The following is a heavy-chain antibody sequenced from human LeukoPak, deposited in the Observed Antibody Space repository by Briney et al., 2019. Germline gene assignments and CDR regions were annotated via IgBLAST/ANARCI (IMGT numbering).Heavy chain of an antibody. J-gene: IGHJ3*02. V-gene: IGHV1-18*01. CDR3: ARDRGYDSSGYYYVDAFDI. D-gene: IGHD3-22*01. CDR1: GYTFTSYG. Sequence: ASVKVSCKASGYTFTSYGISWVRQAPGQGLEWMGWISAYNGNTNYAQKLQGRVTMTTDTSTSTAYMELRSLRSDDTAVYYCARDRGYDSSGYYYVDAFDIWGQGTMVTVSS. CDR2: ISAYNGNT.